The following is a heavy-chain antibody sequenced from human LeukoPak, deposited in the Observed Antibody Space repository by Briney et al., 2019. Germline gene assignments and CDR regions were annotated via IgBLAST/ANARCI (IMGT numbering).Heavy chain of an antibody. CDR1: GFTFSSYS. CDR2: ISSSSSYI. V-gene: IGHV3-21*01. Sequence: GGSLRLSCAASGFTFSSYSMNWVRQAPGKGLEWVSSISSSSSYIYYADSVKGRFTISRDNFKNTLSLQMNGLRVEDTALYYCVNSGFDPWGQGTLVTVSS. D-gene: IGHD3-10*01. CDR3: VNSGFDP. J-gene: IGHJ5*02.